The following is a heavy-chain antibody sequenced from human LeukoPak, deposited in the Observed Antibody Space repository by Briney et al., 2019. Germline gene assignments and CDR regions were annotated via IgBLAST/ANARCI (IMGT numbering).Heavy chain of an antibody. Sequence: ASVKVSCTASGYTFTSYDINWVRQATGQGLEWMGWMNPNSGNTGYAQKFQGRVTITRNTSISTAYMELSSLRSEDTAVYYCARGSQWELLFGYWGQGTLVTVSS. CDR2: MNPNSGNT. CDR1: GYTFTSYD. V-gene: IGHV1-8*03. J-gene: IGHJ4*02. D-gene: IGHD1-26*01. CDR3: ARGSQWELLFGY.